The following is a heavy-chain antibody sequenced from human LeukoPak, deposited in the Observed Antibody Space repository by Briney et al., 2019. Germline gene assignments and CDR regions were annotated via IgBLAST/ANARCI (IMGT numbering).Heavy chain of an antibody. CDR1: GGTFSSYA. V-gene: IGHV1-69*05. Sequence: SVKVSCKASGGTFSSYAINWVRQAPGQGLEWMGGIIPIFGTANYAQKFQGRVTITTDESTSTAYMELSSLRSEDTAVYYCARSLAAAGTKTYYYYYYMDVWGKGTTVTVSS. CDR2: IIPIFGTA. CDR3: ARSLAAAGTKTYYYYYYMDV. D-gene: IGHD6-13*01. J-gene: IGHJ6*03.